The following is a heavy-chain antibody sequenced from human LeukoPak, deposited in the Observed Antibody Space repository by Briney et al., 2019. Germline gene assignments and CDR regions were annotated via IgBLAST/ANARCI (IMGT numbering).Heavy chain of an antibody. V-gene: IGHV4-4*02. CDR1: GYSISSSNW. CDR2: IYHSGSN. CDR3: ARDIGRWLQLNYLDAFDI. J-gene: IGHJ3*02. D-gene: IGHD5-24*01. Sequence: KSSETLSLTCAVSGYSISSSNWWSWLRQPPGKGLEWIGEIYHSGSNNYNPSLKSRVTISVDKSKHQFSLKLSSVTAADTAVYYCARDIGRWLQLNYLDAFDIWGQGTMVTVSS.